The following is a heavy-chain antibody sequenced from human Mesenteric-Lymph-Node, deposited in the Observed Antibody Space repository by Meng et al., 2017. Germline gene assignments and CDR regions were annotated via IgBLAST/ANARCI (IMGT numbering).Heavy chain of an antibody. D-gene: IGHD4-17*01. J-gene: IGHJ4*02. CDR1: GGSFSSYY. CDR2: INHSGST. Sequence: QVQLQLWGAGLLKASATLARTRAVYGGSFSSYYWSWSRQPPGKGLEWIGEINHSGSTNYNPSLKSRVTISVDTSKNQFSLKLSSVTAADTAVYYCARGRGYGDYGSLYWGQGTLVTASS. V-gene: IGHV4-34*01. CDR3: ARGRGYGDYGSLY.